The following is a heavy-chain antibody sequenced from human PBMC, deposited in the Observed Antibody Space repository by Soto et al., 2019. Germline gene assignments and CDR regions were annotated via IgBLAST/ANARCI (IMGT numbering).Heavy chain of an antibody. CDR2: IYYSGST. D-gene: IGHD6-6*01. J-gene: IGHJ4*02. CDR3: ARSRRKQLAPDY. Sequence: SETLSLTCTVSGGSISSYYCSWIRQPPGKGLEWIGYIYYSGSTNYNPSLKSRVTISVDTSKNQFSLKLSSVTAADTAVYYCARSRRKQLAPDYFGQGTLLTVCS. CDR1: GGSISSYY. V-gene: IGHV4-59*01.